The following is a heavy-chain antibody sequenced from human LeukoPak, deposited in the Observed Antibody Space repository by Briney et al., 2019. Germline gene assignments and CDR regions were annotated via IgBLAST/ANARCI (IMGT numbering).Heavy chain of an antibody. CDR3: ARGAAGADY. CDR2: ISAYNGNT. Sequence: GASVTVSFKASGGTFSSYAISWVRQAPGQGLEWMGWISAYNGNTNYAQKLQGRVTMTTDTSTSTAYMELRSLRSDDTAVYYCARGAAGADYWGQGTLVTVSS. J-gene: IGHJ4*02. CDR1: GGTFSSYA. V-gene: IGHV1-18*01. D-gene: IGHD6-13*01.